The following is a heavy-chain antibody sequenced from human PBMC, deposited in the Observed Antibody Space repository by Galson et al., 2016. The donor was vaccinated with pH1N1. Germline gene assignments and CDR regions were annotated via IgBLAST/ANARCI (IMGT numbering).Heavy chain of an antibody. CDR3: IRELGRLRDF. CDR1: GYTFTRYY. D-gene: IGHD1-26*01. J-gene: IGHJ4*02. V-gene: IGHV1-46*03. CDR2: IDPSPGTT. Sequence: SVKVSCKASGYTFTRYYFHWVRQAPGQGLEWMGVIDPSPGTTTYAQKFQGLVTMTSDTSTSTVYMELSSLKPEDTAGYHCIRELGRLRDFWGQGTLVTVSS.